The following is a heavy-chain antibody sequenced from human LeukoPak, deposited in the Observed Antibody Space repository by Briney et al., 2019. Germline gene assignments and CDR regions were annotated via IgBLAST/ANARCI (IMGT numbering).Heavy chain of an antibody. Sequence: PGGSLRLSCAASGFTFDDYAMSWVRQAPGKGLEWVSLISGDGGSTYYANSVKGRFTISRDNSKNSLYLQMNSLRTEDTALYYCANDVDTAMPRDYWGQGTLVTVSS. CDR1: GFTFDDYA. CDR3: ANDVDTAMPRDY. V-gene: IGHV3-43*02. D-gene: IGHD5-18*01. J-gene: IGHJ4*02. CDR2: ISGDGGST.